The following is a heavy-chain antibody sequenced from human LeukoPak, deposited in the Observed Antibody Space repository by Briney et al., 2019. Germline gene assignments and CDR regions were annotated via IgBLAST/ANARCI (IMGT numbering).Heavy chain of an antibody. Sequence: PGGSLRLSCAASGFNFSGYWMTWVRQAPGKGLEWVANIKKDRSEKYNVDSVKGRFTISRDNANKSLYLQMNSLRAEDTAVYYCARESKGRSKIDYWGQGTPVTVSS. D-gene: IGHD4-17*01. CDR1: GFNFSGYW. CDR3: ARESKGRSKIDY. J-gene: IGHJ4*02. V-gene: IGHV3-7*01. CDR2: IKKDRSEK.